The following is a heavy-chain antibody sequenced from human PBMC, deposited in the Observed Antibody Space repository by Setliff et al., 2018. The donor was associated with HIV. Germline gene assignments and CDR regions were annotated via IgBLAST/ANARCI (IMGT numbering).Heavy chain of an antibody. Sequence: ASVKVSCKASGYTFSSHYIHWMRQAPGQGLEWMGLINPSGGSTTYAQNFQGRVTMTRDTSTSTVYMELSSLRSEDTAVYYCARDPAPSSSASYFQHWGQGTPVTVS. CDR1: GYTFSSHY. D-gene: IGHD6-6*01. CDR2: INPSGGST. J-gene: IGHJ1*01. V-gene: IGHV1-46*01. CDR3: ARDPAPSSSASYFQH.